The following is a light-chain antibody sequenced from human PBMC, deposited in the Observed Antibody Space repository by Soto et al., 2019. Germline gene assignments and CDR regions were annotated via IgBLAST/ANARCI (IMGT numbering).Light chain of an antibody. CDR1: SSDVGGYNY. Sequence: QSVLTQPRSVSASPGQSVTFSCTGTSSDVGGYNYVSWYQQHPGKAPKLMIYDVSKRPSGVPDRFSGSKSGNTASLTISGLQAEDEADYYCCSYAGSYFYVFGTGTKVTVL. CDR3: CSYAGSYFYV. V-gene: IGLV2-11*01. J-gene: IGLJ1*01. CDR2: DVS.